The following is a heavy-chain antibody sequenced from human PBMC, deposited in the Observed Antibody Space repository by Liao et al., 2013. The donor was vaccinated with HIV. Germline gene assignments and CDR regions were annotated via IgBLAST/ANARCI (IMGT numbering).Heavy chain of an antibody. D-gene: IGHD1-26*01. Sequence: QVFLEESGPGLMKPSETLSLSCSVSGGSINSYYWSWIRQPPGKGLEWIGYISHSGSTNYNPSVRSRVTMSVDTSYNQFFLTLKSVTAADTAVYYCARVQWWELHPTYFDYWGQEVLVSVSS. CDR1: GGSINSYY. CDR2: ISHSGST. V-gene: IGHV4-59*01. J-gene: IGHJ4*02. CDR3: ARVQWWELHPTYFDY.